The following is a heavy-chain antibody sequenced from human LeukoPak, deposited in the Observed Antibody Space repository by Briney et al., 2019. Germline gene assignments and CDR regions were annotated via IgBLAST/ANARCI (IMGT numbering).Heavy chain of an antibody. J-gene: IGHJ4*02. CDR2: ISGSGGST. V-gene: IGHV3-23*01. CDR1: GFTFSSYA. Sequence: PGGSLRLSCAASGFTFSSYAMSWVRQAPGKGLEWVSAISGSGGSTYYADSVKGRFTISRDNSKNTLYLQMNSLRAEDTAVYYCAKVLRFLEWLSPNLDYWGQGTLVTVSS. CDR3: AKVLRFLEWLSPNLDY. D-gene: IGHD3-3*01.